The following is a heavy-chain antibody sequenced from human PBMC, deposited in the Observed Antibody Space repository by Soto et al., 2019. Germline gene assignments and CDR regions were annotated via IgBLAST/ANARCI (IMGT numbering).Heavy chain of an antibody. CDR1: GYTFTTYG. CDR3: ARMGRSSSPIDY. J-gene: IGHJ4*02. V-gene: IGHV1-18*03. D-gene: IGHD6-6*01. CDR2: ISAYDGNT. Sequence: QVQLVQSGAEVRKPGASVKVSCKTSGYTFTTYGISWVRQAPGQGLEWMGWISAYDGNTNYAQKLQGRVTMTTDTTTRRAYMELTSLRSDAMAGYYCARMGRSSSPIDYLGPGTLVTVSS.